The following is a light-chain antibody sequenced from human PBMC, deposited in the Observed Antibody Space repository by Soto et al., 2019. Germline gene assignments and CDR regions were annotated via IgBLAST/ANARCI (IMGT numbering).Light chain of an antibody. CDR1: QSVNNN. CDR3: QEYNTWPWT. V-gene: IGKV3-15*01. Sequence: IVMTHSPSTLSVSPLERATLSFMAIQSVNNNLSWYQQKLGQAPRVLIYGASTSATGIPARFTGSGSGTEFILTITSLQSEDSAVYYCQEYNTWPWTFGQGTKVDIK. J-gene: IGKJ1*01. CDR2: GAS.